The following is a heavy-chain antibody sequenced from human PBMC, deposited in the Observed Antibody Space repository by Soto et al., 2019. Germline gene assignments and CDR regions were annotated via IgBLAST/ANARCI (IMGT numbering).Heavy chain of an antibody. CDR3: AKNGPTAWLEIDY. V-gene: IGHV3-23*01. D-gene: IGHD4-17*01. Sequence: EVQLLESGGGLVQPGGSLRLSCAASGLTFSNNAMSWVRQAPGKGLEWVSAIRDSGGSTYYADSVKGRFTISRDNSRNTLYLQMNSLLADDTAVYYCAKNGPTAWLEIDYWGQGTLVTVSS. CDR1: GLTFSNNA. J-gene: IGHJ4*02. CDR2: IRDSGGST.